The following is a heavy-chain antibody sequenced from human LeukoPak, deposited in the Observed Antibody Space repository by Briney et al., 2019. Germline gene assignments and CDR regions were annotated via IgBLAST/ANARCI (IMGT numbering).Heavy chain of an antibody. J-gene: IGHJ6*04. Sequence: PGGSLRLSCAASEFSVGSNYMTWVRQAPGKGLEWVSAIISSGGSTYYADSVKGRFTISRDNSKNTLYLQMNSLKAEGTAVYSCARVKAAAITRSDWVDVWGKGTTVTVSS. D-gene: IGHD6-13*01. CDR2: ISSGGST. V-gene: IGHV3-66*01. CDR3: ARVKAAAITRSDWVDV. CDR1: EFSVGSNY.